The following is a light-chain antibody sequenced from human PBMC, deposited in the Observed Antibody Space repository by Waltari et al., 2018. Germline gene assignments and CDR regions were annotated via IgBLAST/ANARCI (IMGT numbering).Light chain of an antibody. V-gene: IGKV3-20*01. CDR2: DAS. J-gene: IGKJ1*01. Sequence: EIMLTQSPLTLSLSPGERATLSCRASQSVGRYLAGYQQKPGPAPRLLIYDASTRATGIPDRFSGSGSGTDFSLTISRLEPEDFAVYYCQKYVNLPATFGQGTKVEIK. CDR3: QKYVNLPAT. CDR1: QSVGRY.